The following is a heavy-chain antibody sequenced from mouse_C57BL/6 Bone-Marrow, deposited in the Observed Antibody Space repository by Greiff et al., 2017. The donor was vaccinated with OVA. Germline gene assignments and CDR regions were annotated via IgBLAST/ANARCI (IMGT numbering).Heavy chain of an antibody. CDR3: ARKEKLGPSWFAY. Sequence: VQPQQSGPGLVQPSQSLSITRTVSGFSLTSYGVHWVRQSPGKGLEWLGVIWSGGSTDYNAAFISRLSISKDNSKSQVFFKMNSLQADDTAIYYCARKEKLGPSWFAYWGQGTLVTVSA. J-gene: IGHJ3*01. V-gene: IGHV2-2*01. CDR1: GFSLTSYG. CDR2: IWSGGST. D-gene: IGHD4-1*01.